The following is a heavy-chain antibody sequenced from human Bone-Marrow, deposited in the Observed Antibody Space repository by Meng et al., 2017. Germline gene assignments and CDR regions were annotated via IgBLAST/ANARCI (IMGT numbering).Heavy chain of an antibody. Sequence: GGSLRLSCAASGFTFSSYGMHWVRQAPGKGLEWVAVIWYDGSNKYYADSVKGRFTISRDNSKNTLYLQMNSLRAEDTAVYYCARDEIQLWFTYYYYGMDVWGQGTTVTVSS. D-gene: IGHD5-18*01. CDR2: IWYDGSNK. CDR3: ARDEIQLWFTYYYYGMDV. J-gene: IGHJ6*02. CDR1: GFTFSSYG. V-gene: IGHV3-33*08.